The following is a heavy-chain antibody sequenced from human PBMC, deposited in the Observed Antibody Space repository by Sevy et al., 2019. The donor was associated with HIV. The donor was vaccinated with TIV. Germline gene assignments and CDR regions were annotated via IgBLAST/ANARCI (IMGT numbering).Heavy chain of an antibody. CDR2: IYYSGST. CDR1: GGSISSYY. D-gene: IGHD4-17*01. J-gene: IGHJ6*03. V-gene: IGHV4-59*01. Sequence: SETLSLTCTVSGGSISSYYWSWIRQPPGKGLEWIGYIYYSGSTNYNPSLKSRVTISVDTSKNQFSLKLSSVTAADTAVYYCARTDYGDYVRVYYYYYMDVWGKGTTVTVSS. CDR3: ARTDYGDYVRVYYYYYMDV.